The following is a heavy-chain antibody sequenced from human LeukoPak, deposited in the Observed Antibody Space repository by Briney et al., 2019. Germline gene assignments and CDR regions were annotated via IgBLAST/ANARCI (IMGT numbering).Heavy chain of an antibody. CDR1: GFTFSSYS. J-gene: IGHJ4*02. CDR3: ARDRTTVTTFYYFDY. CDR2: ISSSSSYI. Sequence: GGSLRLSCAASGFTFSSYSMNWVRQAPGKGLEWVSSISSSSSYIYYADSVKGRFTISRDNAKNSLYLQMNSLRAEDTAVYYRARDRTTVTTFYYFDYWGQGTLVTVSS. D-gene: IGHD4-17*01. V-gene: IGHV3-21*01.